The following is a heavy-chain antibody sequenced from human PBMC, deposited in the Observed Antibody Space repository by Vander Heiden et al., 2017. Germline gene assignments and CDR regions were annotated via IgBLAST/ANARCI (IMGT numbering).Heavy chain of an antibody. Sequence: QVQLQESGPGLVKPSGTLSLTCAVSGGSISSSNWWRWVRQPPGKGLEWIGEIYHSGSTNYNPSLKSRVTISVDKSKNQFSLKLSSVTAADTAVYYCARVFRDTAMVSYYYYYYGMDVWGQGTTVTVSS. CDR1: GGSISSSNW. V-gene: IGHV4-4*02. CDR3: ARVFRDTAMVSYYYYYYGMDV. CDR2: IYHSGST. J-gene: IGHJ6*02. D-gene: IGHD5-18*01.